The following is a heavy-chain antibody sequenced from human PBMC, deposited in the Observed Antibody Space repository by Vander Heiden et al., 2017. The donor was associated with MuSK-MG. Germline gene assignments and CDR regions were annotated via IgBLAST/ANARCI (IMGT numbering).Heavy chain of an antibody. Sequence: QVQLQESGPGLVKPSAPLSLTSAVPGYSISSGYYWGWIRQPPGKGLEWIGSIYHSGSTYYNPSLKSRVTISVDTSKNQFSLKLSSVTAADTAVYYCARDLKRWLRGEAFDYWGQGTLVTVSS. V-gene: IGHV4-38-2*02. CDR1: GYSISSGYY. D-gene: IGHD5-12*01. CDR2: IYHSGST. J-gene: IGHJ4*02. CDR3: ARDLKRWLRGEAFDY.